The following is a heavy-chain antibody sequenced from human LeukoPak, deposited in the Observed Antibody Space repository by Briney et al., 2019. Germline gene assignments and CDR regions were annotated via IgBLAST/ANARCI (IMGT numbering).Heavy chain of an antibody. CDR1: GGSISSYY. Sequence: SETLSLTCTVSGGSISSYYWSWIRQPPGKGLEWIGYIYYSGSTNYNPSLNSRVTISVDTSKNQFSLKLSSVTAADTAVYYCARGREGSSWYFDYWGQGTLVTVSS. J-gene: IGHJ4*02. CDR3: ARGREGSSWYFDY. CDR2: IYYSGST. V-gene: IGHV4-59*01. D-gene: IGHD6-13*01.